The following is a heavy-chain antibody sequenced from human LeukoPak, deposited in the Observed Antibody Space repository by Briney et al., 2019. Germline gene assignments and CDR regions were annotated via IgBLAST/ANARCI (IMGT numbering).Heavy chain of an antibody. J-gene: IGHJ4*02. D-gene: IGHD1-26*01. Sequence: GGSLTLSCAAAGFTVSSSYMSWVRQAPGKGLEWVSLIYTGGSTSYADSVKGRFTISRDNSKNTVYLQMNSLRAEDTAVYYCARVGGSYFNYWGQGTLVTVSS. V-gene: IGHV3-66*01. CDR2: IYTGGST. CDR3: ARVGGSYFNY. CDR1: GFTVSSSY.